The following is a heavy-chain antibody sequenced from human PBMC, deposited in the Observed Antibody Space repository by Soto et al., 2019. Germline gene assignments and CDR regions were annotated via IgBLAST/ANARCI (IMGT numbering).Heavy chain of an antibody. V-gene: IGHV1-18*01. CDR3: SRDRNGSWFDYFDI. CDR2: ISGSNGNT. Sequence: VSVKVSSKVPGSPFTSQGISWARQAPGQRLAGKGWISGSNGNTNYAQKLPGSVALATDTSTSTSYMELKRLRSDDTTIYYYSRDRNGSWFDYFDIWGQGTMVTTSS. CDR1: GSPFTSQG. J-gene: IGHJ3*02. D-gene: IGHD6-13*01.